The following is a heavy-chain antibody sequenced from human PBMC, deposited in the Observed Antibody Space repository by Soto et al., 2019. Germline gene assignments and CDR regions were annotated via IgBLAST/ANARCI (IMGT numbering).Heavy chain of an antibody. CDR1: GFTFSSYA. CDR3: AMSDYGGKGSAFDI. CDR2: ISGSGGST. J-gene: IGHJ3*02. Sequence: GWSLRLSCAASGFTFSSYAMSWVRQAPGKGLEWVSAISGSGGSTYYADSVKGRFTISRDNSKNTLYLQMNSLRAEDTAVYYCAMSDYGGKGSAFDIWGPGTMVTVSS. V-gene: IGHV3-23*01. D-gene: IGHD4-17*01.